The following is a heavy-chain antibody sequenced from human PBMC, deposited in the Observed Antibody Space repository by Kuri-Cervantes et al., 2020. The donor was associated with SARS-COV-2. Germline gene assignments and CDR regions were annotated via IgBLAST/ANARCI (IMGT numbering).Heavy chain of an antibody. V-gene: IGHV3-30-3*01. Sequence: GESLKISCAASGFTFSSYAMHWDRQAPGKGLEWVAVISYDGSNKYYADSVKGRFTISRDNSKNTLYLQMNSLRAEDTAVYYCAREGAAPNDAFDIWGQGTMVTVSS. J-gene: IGHJ3*02. CDR2: ISYDGSNK. D-gene: IGHD3-16*01. CDR3: AREGAAPNDAFDI. CDR1: GFTFSSYA.